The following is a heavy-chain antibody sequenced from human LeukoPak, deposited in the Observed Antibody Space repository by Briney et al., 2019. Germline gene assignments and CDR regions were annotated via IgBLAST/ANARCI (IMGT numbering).Heavy chain of an antibody. D-gene: IGHD3-16*01. CDR2: IYYSGST. CDR1: GGSISGYY. CDR3: ARTITFYYYYMDV. J-gene: IGHJ6*03. Sequence: SETLSLTCTVSGGSISGYYWSWLRQPPGKGLEWIGYIYYSGSTNYNPSLKSRVTISVGTSKNQFSLKLSSVTAADTAVYYCARTITFYYYYMDVWGKGTTVTVSS. V-gene: IGHV4-59*12.